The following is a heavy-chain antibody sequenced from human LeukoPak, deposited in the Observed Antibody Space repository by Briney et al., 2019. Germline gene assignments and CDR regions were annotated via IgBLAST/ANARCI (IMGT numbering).Heavy chain of an antibody. V-gene: IGHV1-2*02. D-gene: IGHD1-26*01. CDR1: GYTFTDFF. CDR2: FNPITGGT. J-gene: IGHJ3*02. Sequence: ASVKVSCKASGYTFTDFFIYWVRQAPGQGLEWMGWFNPITGGTKSPQKFQDRVTMTRDTSISTVYMELSSLISDDTALYYCARAGEHDAFDIWGQGTMVTVSS. CDR3: ARAGEHDAFDI.